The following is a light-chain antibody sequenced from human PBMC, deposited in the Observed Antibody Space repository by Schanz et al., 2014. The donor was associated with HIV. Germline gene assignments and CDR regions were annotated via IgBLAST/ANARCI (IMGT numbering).Light chain of an antibody. CDR2: GAS. CDR3: QQCSNWPPEYT. J-gene: IGKJ2*01. V-gene: IGKV3-15*01. Sequence: EIVMTQSPATLSVSPGERATLSCRASQSVSSNLAWYQQKPGQAPRLLIFGASTRATGVPASFSGSGSGAEFTLTISSLEPEDFAVYYCQQCSNWPPEYTFGQGTKLEIK. CDR1: QSVSSN.